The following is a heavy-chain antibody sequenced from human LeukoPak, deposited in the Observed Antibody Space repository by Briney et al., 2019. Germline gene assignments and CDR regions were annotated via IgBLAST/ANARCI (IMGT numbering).Heavy chain of an antibody. CDR2: IEQDGSEE. V-gene: IGHV3-7*01. D-gene: IGHD1-26*01. CDR3: ARDKIVGATYFDY. J-gene: IGHJ4*02. Sequence: GGSLRLSCAASGFTFSSYWMSWVRQAPGKGLEWVANIEQDGSEEYYVDSVKGRFTISRDNAKNSLYLQMNSLRAEDTAVYYCARDKIVGATYFDYWGQGTLVTVSS. CDR1: GFTFSSYW.